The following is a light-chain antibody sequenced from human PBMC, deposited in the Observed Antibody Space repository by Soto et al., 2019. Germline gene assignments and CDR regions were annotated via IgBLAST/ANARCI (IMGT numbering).Light chain of an antibody. CDR1: QSVLYSSNNKNY. CDR2: WAS. CDR3: QQYYSSPYT. V-gene: IGKV4-1*01. Sequence: DIVMTQSPDSLAVSLGERATINCKSSQSVLYSSNNKNYLAWYQQKPGQPPKLLFSWASTRESGVPDRFSGSGSGTDFTLTVSSLQAEDVAVYYCQQYYSSPYTFGQGTKLEIK. J-gene: IGKJ2*01.